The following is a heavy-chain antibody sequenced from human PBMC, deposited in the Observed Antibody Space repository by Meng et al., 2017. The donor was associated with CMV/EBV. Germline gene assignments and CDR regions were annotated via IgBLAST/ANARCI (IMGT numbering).Heavy chain of an antibody. D-gene: IGHD3-22*01. V-gene: IGHV3-21*01. CDR1: GFTFSSYS. Sequence: SGFTFSSYSMNGVRQAPGKGLEWVSSISSSSSYIYYADSVKGRFTISRDNAKNSLYLQMNSLRAEDTAVYYCARFPYYYDSSGYLGPWGQGTLVTVSS. CDR2: ISSSSSYI. J-gene: IGHJ5*02. CDR3: ARFPYYYDSSGYLGP.